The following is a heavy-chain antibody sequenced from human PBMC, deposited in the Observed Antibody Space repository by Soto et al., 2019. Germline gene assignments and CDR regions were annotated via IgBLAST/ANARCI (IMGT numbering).Heavy chain of an antibody. Sequence: EIKTPPASVKVACKASGYTFTSYGISWVRQAPGQGLEWMGWISAYNGNTNYAQKLQGRVTMTTDTSTSTAYMELRSLRSDDTAVYYCARGSSWFDHPMHGMDVWGQGTTVTVSS. V-gene: IGHV1-18*01. CDR1: GYTFTSYG. D-gene: IGHD6-13*01. J-gene: IGHJ6*02. CDR2: ISAYNGNT. CDR3: ARGSSWFDHPMHGMDV.